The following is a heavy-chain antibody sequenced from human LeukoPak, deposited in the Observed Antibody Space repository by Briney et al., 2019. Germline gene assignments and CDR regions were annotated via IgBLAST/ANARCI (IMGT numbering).Heavy chain of an antibody. CDR3: ARAPLGGTTVTPPGYYFDY. Sequence: ASVKVSCKASGYTFTSYGISWVRQAPGQGLEWMGWISAYNGNTNYAQKLQGRVTMTTDTSTSTAYMELRSLRSDDTAVYYCARAPLGGTTVTPPGYYFDYWGQGTLVTVSS. J-gene: IGHJ4*02. V-gene: IGHV1-18*01. CDR1: GYTFTSYG. D-gene: IGHD4-17*01. CDR2: ISAYNGNT.